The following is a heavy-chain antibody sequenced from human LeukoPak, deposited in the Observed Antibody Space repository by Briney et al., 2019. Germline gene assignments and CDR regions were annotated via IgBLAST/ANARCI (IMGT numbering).Heavy chain of an antibody. D-gene: IGHD6-19*01. CDR2: MNPNSGNT. V-gene: IGHV1-8*01. Sequence: GASVKVSCKASGYTFTSFDINWVRQAIGQGLEWMGWMNPNSGNTGYAQKFQGRVTMTRNTSTSTAYMELSSLRSEDTAIYYCARGQLLAVAGKSGSGYWGQGTLVTVSS. CDR3: ARGQLLAVAGKSGSGY. CDR1: GYTFTSFD. J-gene: IGHJ4*02.